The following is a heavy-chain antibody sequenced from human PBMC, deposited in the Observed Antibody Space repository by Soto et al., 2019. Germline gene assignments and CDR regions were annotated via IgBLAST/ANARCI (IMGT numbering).Heavy chain of an antibody. CDR3: ARDHIVVVPAAIPEDNYYYYGMDV. CDR2: ISSSSSYI. CDR1: GFTFSSYS. J-gene: IGHJ6*01. V-gene: IGHV3-21*01. D-gene: IGHD2-2*02. Sequence: PGGSLRLSCAASGFTFSSYSMNWVRQAPGKGLEWVSSISSSSSYIYYADSVKGRFTISRDNAKNSLYLQMNSLRAEDTAVYYCARDHIVVVPAAIPEDNYYYYGMDVWGQGTTVTVSS.